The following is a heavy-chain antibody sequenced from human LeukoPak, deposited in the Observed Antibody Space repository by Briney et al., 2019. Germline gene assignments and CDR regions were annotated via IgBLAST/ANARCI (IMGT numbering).Heavy chain of an antibody. Sequence: PGGSLRLSCAASGFTFSSYGMHWVRQAPGKGLEWVAVISYDGSNKYYANSVKGRFTISRDNSKNTLYLQMNSLRAEDTAVYYCAKVQTGRGSYSGYYYDSMDVWGQGTTVTVSS. CDR1: GFTFSSYG. J-gene: IGHJ6*02. CDR3: AKVQTGRGSYSGYYYDSMDV. V-gene: IGHV3-30*18. CDR2: ISYDGSNK. D-gene: IGHD1-26*01.